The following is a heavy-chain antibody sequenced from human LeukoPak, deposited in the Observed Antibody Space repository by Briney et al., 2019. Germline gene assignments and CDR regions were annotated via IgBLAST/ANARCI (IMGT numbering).Heavy chain of an antibody. V-gene: IGHV3-7*01. CDR1: GFTFSRYW. Sequence: GGSLRLSCAASGFTFSRYWMSWVREAPGKGVEWVANIKQDGSEKYYVDSVKGRFTISRDNAKNSLYLQMNSLRAEDTAVYYCARDGVVRGVISYYYYYYMDVWGKGTTVTVSS. D-gene: IGHD3-10*01. J-gene: IGHJ6*03. CDR2: IKQDGSEK. CDR3: ARDGVVRGVISYYYYYYMDV.